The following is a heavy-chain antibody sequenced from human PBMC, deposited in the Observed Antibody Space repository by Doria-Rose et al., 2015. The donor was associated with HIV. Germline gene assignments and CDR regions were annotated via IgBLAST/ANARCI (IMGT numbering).Heavy chain of an antibody. CDR3: ATGVTLDY. CDR1: GFTFSSHR. J-gene: IGHJ4*02. V-gene: IGHV3-21*01. Sequence: VQLVQSGRGLVRPGGSLRLSCATSGFTFSSHRINWVRQAPGKGLECVSSISSTSAYINYADSVRCRFTISRDNARNSLYLQMDSLRAEDTAIYYCATGVTLDYWGQGTLVTVSS. D-gene: IGHD3-10*01. CDR2: ISSTSAYI.